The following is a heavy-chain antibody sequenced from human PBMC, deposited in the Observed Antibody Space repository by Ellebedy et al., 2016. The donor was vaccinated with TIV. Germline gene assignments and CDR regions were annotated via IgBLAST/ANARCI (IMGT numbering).Heavy chain of an antibody. CDR2: ISDDGSKK. J-gene: IGHJ4*02. Sequence: GESLKISCAASGFTFSTYALHWVRQAPGKGLEWVAVISDDGSKKYYTDSVKGRFTISRDNSKNTLYLQMNSLRPEDTAVYYCAREINYYGSGPVDYWGQGTLVTVSS. V-gene: IGHV3-30*04. CDR3: AREINYYGSGPVDY. D-gene: IGHD3-10*01. CDR1: GFTFSTYA.